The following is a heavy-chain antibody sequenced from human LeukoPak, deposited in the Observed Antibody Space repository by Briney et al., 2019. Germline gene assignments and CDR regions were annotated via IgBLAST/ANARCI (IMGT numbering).Heavy chain of an antibody. D-gene: IGHD3-22*01. CDR1: GFIIEYYT. CDR2: ISGDGTT. Sequence: GGTLTLSCAASGFIIEYYTMHWVRQAPGKTLEWVSLISGDGTTYYRVSVKVRLTIPRDNRKNYLYLQMETLTSEDTAFYYCVKDLSYESSGYVFDYWGQGTLVTVSS. CDR3: VKDLSYESSGYVFDY. J-gene: IGHJ4*02. V-gene: IGHV3-43*01.